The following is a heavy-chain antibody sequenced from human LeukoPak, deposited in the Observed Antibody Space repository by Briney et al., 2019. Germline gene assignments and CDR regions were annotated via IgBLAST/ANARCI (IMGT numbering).Heavy chain of an antibody. CDR1: GFTFSNYG. J-gene: IGHJ5*02. Sequence: GGSLRLSCAASGFTFSNYGMHWVRQAPGKGLEWVAFIRYDGSNKSYADSVKGQFTISRDNSKNTLYLQMNSLRAEDTAVYYCARARKSGGITMIRGVKDRGWFDPWGQGTLVTVSS. D-gene: IGHD3-10*01. CDR2: IRYDGSNK. V-gene: IGHV3-30*02. CDR3: ARARKSGGITMIRGVKDRGWFDP.